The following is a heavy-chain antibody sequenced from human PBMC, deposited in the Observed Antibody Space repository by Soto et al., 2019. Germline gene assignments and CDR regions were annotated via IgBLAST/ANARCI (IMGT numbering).Heavy chain of an antibody. Sequence: QVQLQESGPGLVKPSQTLSLTCTVSGGSISSGGYYWSWIRQHPGKGLEWIGYIYYSGSTYYNPSLKSRVTISVDTSKNQFSLKLSSVTAAVTAVYYCARRRFGELNWFDPWGQGTLVTVSS. J-gene: IGHJ5*02. D-gene: IGHD3-10*01. CDR3: ARRRFGELNWFDP. CDR2: IYYSGST. CDR1: GGSISSGGYY. V-gene: IGHV4-31*03.